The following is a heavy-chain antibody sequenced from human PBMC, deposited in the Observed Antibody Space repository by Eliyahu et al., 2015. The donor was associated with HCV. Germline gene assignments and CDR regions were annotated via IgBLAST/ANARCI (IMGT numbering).Heavy chain of an antibody. J-gene: IGHJ4*02. CDR3: GTFKVPAAKGFDY. Sequence: EVQLVESGGGLVQPGGSLRLSCAVSGFTFSDHYMDWVRQAPGKGLEWGGRSRNKAKSYTTEYAASVKGRFTISRDDSKNSLYLQMNSLKTEDTAVYYCGTFKVPAAKGFDYWGQGTLVTVSS. V-gene: IGHV3-72*01. D-gene: IGHD2-2*01. CDR1: GFTFSDHY. CDR2: SRNKAKSYTT.